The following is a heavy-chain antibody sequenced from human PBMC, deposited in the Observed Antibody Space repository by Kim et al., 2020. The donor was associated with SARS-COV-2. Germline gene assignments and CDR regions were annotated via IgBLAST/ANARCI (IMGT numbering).Heavy chain of an antibody. V-gene: IGHV4-39*01. CDR3: ARLVSENSAVEY. Sequence: SETLSLTCTVSGDSISRSSNYWGWIRQPPGKGLEWIGRINYSGNTYYNPSLKSRVTISVDTSKNQFSLKMRSVTAADTAVYYCARLVSENSAVEYWGQRTLVTVSS. CDR1: GDSISRSSNY. CDR2: INYSGNT. J-gene: IGHJ4*02.